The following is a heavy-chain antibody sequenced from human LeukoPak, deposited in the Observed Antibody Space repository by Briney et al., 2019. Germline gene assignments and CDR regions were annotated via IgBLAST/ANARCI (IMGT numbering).Heavy chain of an antibody. V-gene: IGHV4-34*01. CDR2: INHSGST. Sequence: SETLSLTCAVYGGSFSGYYWSWIRQPPGKGLEWIGEINHSGSTNYNPSLKSRVTISVDTSKNQFSLKLSSVTAADTAVYYCARVFTDYGDAWFDPWGQGTLVTVSS. CDR1: GGSFSGYY. CDR3: ARVFTDYGDAWFDP. J-gene: IGHJ5*02. D-gene: IGHD4-17*01.